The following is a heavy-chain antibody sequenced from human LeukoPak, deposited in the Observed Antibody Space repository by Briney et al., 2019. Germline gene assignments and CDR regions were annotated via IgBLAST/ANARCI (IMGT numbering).Heavy chain of an antibody. Sequence: GGSLRLSCAASGFTFDDYAMHWVRQAPGKGLEWVSGITWNSDNIEYADSVKGRFTISRDNAKNSLYLQMNSLRAEDMALYYCAKGGGGRLIYYYYMDVWGTGTTVTVSS. CDR3: AKGGGGRLIYYYYMDV. D-gene: IGHD3-16*01. CDR2: ITWNSDNI. CDR1: GFTFDDYA. V-gene: IGHV3-9*03. J-gene: IGHJ6*03.